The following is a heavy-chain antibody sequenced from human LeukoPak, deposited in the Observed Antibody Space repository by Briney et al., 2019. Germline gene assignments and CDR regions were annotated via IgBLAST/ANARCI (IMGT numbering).Heavy chain of an antibody. CDR3: ARGSRNYYDRYFDL. D-gene: IGHD3-22*01. Sequence: GGSLRLSCAASGFTFSSYSMNWVRQAPGKGLEWVSSISSSSSYIYYADSVKGRFTISRENAKNSLYLQMNSLRAEDTAVYYCARGSRNYYDRYFDLWGRGTLVTVSS. CDR2: ISSSSSYI. CDR1: GFTFSSYS. V-gene: IGHV3-21*04. J-gene: IGHJ2*01.